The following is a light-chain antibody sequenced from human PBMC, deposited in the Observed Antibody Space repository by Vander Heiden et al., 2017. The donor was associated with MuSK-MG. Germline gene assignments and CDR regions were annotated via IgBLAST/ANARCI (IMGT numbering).Light chain of an antibody. Sequence: EIVMTQLPATLSVSPGERATPACRASQSVSRNLARWQQKPGQAPRLLIYGASTRATGIPARFSGSGSGTEFTLTISSLQSEDFAVYYCQQYNNWTLYTFGQGTKLEIK. CDR1: QSVSRN. CDR2: GAS. V-gene: IGKV3-15*01. J-gene: IGKJ2*01. CDR3: QQYNNWTLYT.